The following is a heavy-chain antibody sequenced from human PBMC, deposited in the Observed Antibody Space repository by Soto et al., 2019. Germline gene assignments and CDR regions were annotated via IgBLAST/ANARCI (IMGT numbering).Heavy chain of an antibody. D-gene: IGHD6-13*01. J-gene: IGHJ1*01. V-gene: IGHV3-23*01. Sequence: EVQLLESGGGLVQPGGSLRLSCAASGFTFSSYAMSWVRQAPGKGLEWVSGITTGGATFYADSVKGRFTISSDNSKSTWYLQMHSLRVEDTALYYFAKYTRTEQMGEHWCQGTLVTVSS. CDR3: AKYTRTEQMGEH. CDR1: GFTFSSYA. CDR2: ITTGGAT.